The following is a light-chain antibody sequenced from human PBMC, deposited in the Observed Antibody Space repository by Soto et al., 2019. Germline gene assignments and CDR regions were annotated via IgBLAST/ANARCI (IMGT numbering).Light chain of an antibody. CDR3: QQYGSSPGT. J-gene: IGKJ1*01. V-gene: IGKV3-20*01. Sequence: TQSREPLAVCRGERAPPAWRASQSVSINLAWYHQAPGQAPRLLIYGAFNRATGSSDRFSGGGSGTDFSLAISILEPEDFAVYFCQQYGSSPGTVGQGTKVDIK. CDR2: GAF. CDR1: QSVSIN.